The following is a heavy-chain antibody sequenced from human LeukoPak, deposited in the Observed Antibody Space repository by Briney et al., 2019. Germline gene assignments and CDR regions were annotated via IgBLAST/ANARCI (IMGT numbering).Heavy chain of an antibody. CDR2: INWNGGST. CDR1: GSTFDDYG. J-gene: IGHJ4*02. D-gene: IGHD2-2*01. CDR3: ARGYCSSTSCYFDY. Sequence: VRPGGSLRLSCAASGSTFDDYGMSWVRQAPGKGLEWVSGINWNGGSTGYADSVKGRFTISRDNAKNSLYLQMNSLRAEDTALYYCARGYCSSTSCYFDYWGQGTLVTVSS. V-gene: IGHV3-20*04.